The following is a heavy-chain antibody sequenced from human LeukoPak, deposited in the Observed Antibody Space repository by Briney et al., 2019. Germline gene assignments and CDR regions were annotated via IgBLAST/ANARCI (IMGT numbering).Heavy chain of an antibody. CDR1: GFTFSSYE. J-gene: IGHJ6*03. D-gene: IGHD3-10*01. Sequence: PGGSLRLSCAASGFTFSSYEMNWVRQAPGKGLEWVPYISSSGSTIYYADSVKGRFTISRDNAKNSLYLQMNSLRAEDTAVYYCAREGSGAYYMDVWGKGTTVTVSS. CDR2: ISSSGSTI. CDR3: AREGSGAYYMDV. V-gene: IGHV3-48*03.